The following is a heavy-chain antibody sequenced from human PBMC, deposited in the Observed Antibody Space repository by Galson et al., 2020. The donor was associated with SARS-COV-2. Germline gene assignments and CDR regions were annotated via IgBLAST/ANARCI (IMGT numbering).Heavy chain of an antibody. CDR1: GFTFSNYA. CDR3: ARDVSVGGCDI. J-gene: IGHJ3*02. V-gene: IGHV3-30*04. CDR2: ISHDGRIE. D-gene: IGHD3-16*01. Sequence: GGSLRLSCAASGFTFSNYAIHWVRQAPGKGLEWVAVISHDGRIEAYADSVKGRFTISRDNSENRVFLQVSSLRTDDTALYYCARDVSVGGCDIWGQGTMVTVSS.